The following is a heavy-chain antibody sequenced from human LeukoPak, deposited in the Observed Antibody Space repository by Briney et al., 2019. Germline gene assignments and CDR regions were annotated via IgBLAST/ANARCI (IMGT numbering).Heavy chain of an antibody. Sequence: GASLRLSCAASGFTFSNYAMSWVRQAPGKGLEWVSAITGGGSGIYSADSMKSRFTISRDNSKNTLYLQINSLRAEDTAVYYCAKWGDYDVLTGYYVSDYWGQGTLVTVSS. V-gene: IGHV3-23*01. D-gene: IGHD3-9*01. J-gene: IGHJ4*02. CDR1: GFTFSNYA. CDR3: AKWGDYDVLTGYYVSDY. CDR2: ITGGGSGI.